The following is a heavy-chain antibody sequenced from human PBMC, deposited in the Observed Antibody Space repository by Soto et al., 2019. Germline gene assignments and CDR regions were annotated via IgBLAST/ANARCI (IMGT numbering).Heavy chain of an antibody. J-gene: IGHJ4*02. CDR3: AKDPTIFGVAPLDY. CDR1: GFTFSSYA. V-gene: IGHV3-23*01. D-gene: IGHD3-3*01. Sequence: GGSLRLSCAASGFTFSSYAMSWVRQAPGKGLEWVSAISGSGGSTYYADSVKGRFTISRDNSKNTLYLQMNSLRAEDTAVYYCAKDPTIFGVAPLDYWGQGTLVTVSS. CDR2: ISGSGGST.